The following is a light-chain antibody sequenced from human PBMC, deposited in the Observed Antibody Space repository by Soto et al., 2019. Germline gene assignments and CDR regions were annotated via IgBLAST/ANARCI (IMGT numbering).Light chain of an antibody. J-gene: IGKJ4*01. Sequence: EIVLTQSPATLSVSPGERATLSCRASQSVGNNFAWYQQKPGQAPRLLIFAPSTRAHGVPARFSGSGSGTEFTLPISSLQSEDFAVYYCQQYGGWPLTFGGGAKVEIE. V-gene: IGKV3-15*01. CDR2: APS. CDR3: QQYGGWPLT. CDR1: QSVGNN.